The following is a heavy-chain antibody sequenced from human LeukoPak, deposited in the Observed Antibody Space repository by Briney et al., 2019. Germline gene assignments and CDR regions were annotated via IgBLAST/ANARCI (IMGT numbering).Heavy chain of an antibody. V-gene: IGHV3-48*01. D-gene: IGHD3-10*02. CDR2: ISSSSTTI. CDR1: GFTFSTYS. J-gene: IGHJ3*02. CDR3: ARRSCSHDAFDI. Sequence: PGGSLRLSCAASGFTFSTYSMNWVRRAPGKGLEWVSYISSSSTTIYFADSVKGRFTISRDNAKNSLYLQMNSLRAEDTAVYHCARRSCSHDAFDIWGQGTMVTVSS.